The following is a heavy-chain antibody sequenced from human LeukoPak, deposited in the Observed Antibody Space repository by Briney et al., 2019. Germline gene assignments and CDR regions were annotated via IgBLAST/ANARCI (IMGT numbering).Heavy chain of an antibody. D-gene: IGHD2-2*01. CDR1: GFTFSTYA. CDR2: ISGSGGRT. CDR3: AKGTFRQYQLLHFDY. J-gene: IGHJ4*02. V-gene: IGHV3-23*01. Sequence: GGSLRLSCAASGFTFSTYAMSWVRQAPGKGLEWVSGISGSGGRTYYADSVKGRFTISRDNSKNTLYLQMNSLRAEDTAVYYCAKGTFRQYQLLHFDYWGQGTLVTVSS.